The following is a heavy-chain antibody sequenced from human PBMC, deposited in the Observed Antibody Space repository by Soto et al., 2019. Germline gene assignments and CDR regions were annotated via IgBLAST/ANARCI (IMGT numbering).Heavy chain of an antibody. J-gene: IGHJ1*01. V-gene: IGHV3-30*18. CDR1: GFPFSSSG. Sequence: GGPLSLSCSASGFPFSSSGMHWVRQAPGKGLEWVAVISYDGSNKYYADSVKGRFTISRDNSKNTLYLQMNSLRAEDTAVYYYAKGGHDSSGYFVYFQHWGQGTLVTVSS. CDR3: AKGGHDSSGYFVYFQH. CDR2: ISYDGSNK. D-gene: IGHD3-22*01.